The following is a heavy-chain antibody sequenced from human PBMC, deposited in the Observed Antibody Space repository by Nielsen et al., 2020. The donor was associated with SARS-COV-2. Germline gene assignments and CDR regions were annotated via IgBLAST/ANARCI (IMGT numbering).Heavy chain of an antibody. Sequence: GESLKISCAASGFTFSSYAMHWVRQAPGKGLEWVAVISYDGNNKYYADSVKGRFTISRDNSKNTLYLQMNSLRAEDTAVYYCAKAVDIWGQGTLVTVSS. V-gene: IGHV3-30-3*01. CDR3: AKAVDI. CDR1: GFTFSSYA. D-gene: IGHD5-12*01. CDR2: ISYDGNNK. J-gene: IGHJ4*02.